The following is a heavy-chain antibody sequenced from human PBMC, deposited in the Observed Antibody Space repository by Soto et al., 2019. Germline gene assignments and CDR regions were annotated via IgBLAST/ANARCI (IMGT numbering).Heavy chain of an antibody. V-gene: IGHV2-70*13. CDR2: IERDDDDK. Sequence: GPTLVNPTETLTLTCTFSGFSITSPGMSVSWIRQPPGRALEWLALIERDDDDKYYSTSLKTRLTISKDTRKNQVVLTMANMDPADTATYYCARSIRGPRKFNGMDVWGQGTTVTVSS. CDR1: GFSITSPGMS. J-gene: IGHJ6*02. CDR3: ARSIRGPRKFNGMDV. D-gene: IGHD1-20*01.